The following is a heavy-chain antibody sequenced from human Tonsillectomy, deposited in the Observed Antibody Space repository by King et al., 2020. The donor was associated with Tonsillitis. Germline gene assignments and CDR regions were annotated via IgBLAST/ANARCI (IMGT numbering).Heavy chain of an antibody. V-gene: IGHV3-33*05. CDR3: AREPSSGLFFDY. Sequence: QLVQSGGGVVQPGRSLRLSCAASGFTFSHYGMHWVRQAPGKGLEWVAVIAYDGSNKYYADSRKGRFTISRDNSKNTLYLQRNSLGAEDTAVYYCAREPSSGLFFDYWGQGTLVTVSS. CDR2: IAYDGSNK. J-gene: IGHJ4*02. CDR1: GFTFSHYG. D-gene: IGHD6-19*01.